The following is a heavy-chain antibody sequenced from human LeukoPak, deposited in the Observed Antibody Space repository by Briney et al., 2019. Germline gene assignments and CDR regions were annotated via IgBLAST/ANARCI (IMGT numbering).Heavy chain of an antibody. V-gene: IGHV4-59*08. CDR1: GGSFSSYY. CDR3: ARHSYYDSSGYRFDY. Sequence: SETLSLTCTVSGGSFSSYYWSWIRQPPGKGLEGIGYIYYSGSTNYNPSLKSRVTISVDTSKNQFSLKLSSVTAADTAVYYCARHSYYDSSGYRFDYWGQGTLVTVSS. J-gene: IGHJ4*02. D-gene: IGHD3-22*01. CDR2: IYYSGST.